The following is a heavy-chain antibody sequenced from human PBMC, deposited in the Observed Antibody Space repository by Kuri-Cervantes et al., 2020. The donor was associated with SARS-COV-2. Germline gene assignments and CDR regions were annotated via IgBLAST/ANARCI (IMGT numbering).Heavy chain of an antibody. Sequence: GGFLRLSCAASGFTFSSYSMNWVRQAPGKGLEWVSSISSSSSYIYYADSVKGRFTISRDNAKNSLYLQMNSLRAEDTAVYYCARGRYDFWSGFFPPTLWGQGTLVTVSS. D-gene: IGHD3-3*01. J-gene: IGHJ4*02. CDR1: GFTFSSYS. CDR3: ARGRYDFWSGFFPPTL. CDR2: ISSSSSYI. V-gene: IGHV3-21*01.